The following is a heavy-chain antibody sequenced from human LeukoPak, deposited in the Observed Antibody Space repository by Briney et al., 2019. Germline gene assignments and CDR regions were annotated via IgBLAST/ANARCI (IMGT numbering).Heavy chain of an antibody. J-gene: IGHJ4*02. CDR1: GYTFTGYY. Sequence: GASVKVSCKASGYTFTGYYMHWVRQAPGQGLEWMGWINPNSGGTNYAQKFQGRVTMTRDTSTSTVYMELSSLRSEDTAVYYCARDLVTTVSALDYWGQGTLVTVSS. CDR3: ARDLVTTVSALDY. V-gene: IGHV1-2*02. CDR2: INPNSGGT. D-gene: IGHD4-17*01.